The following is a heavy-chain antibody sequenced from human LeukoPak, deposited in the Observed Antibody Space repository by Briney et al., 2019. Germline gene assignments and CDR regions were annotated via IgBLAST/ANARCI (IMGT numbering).Heavy chain of an antibody. D-gene: IGHD3-10*01. J-gene: IGHJ4*02. Sequence: SQTLSLTCTVSGGSISGGDYYWTWIRQPPGKGLEWIGYIYHRGSTNYNPSLESRVTISVDTSKNQFSLKLSSVTAADTAVYYCARAGGYVSGSLTNWGQGTLVTVSS. CDR2: IYHRGST. CDR3: ARAGGYVSGSLTN. CDR1: GGSISGGDYY. V-gene: IGHV4-30-4*01.